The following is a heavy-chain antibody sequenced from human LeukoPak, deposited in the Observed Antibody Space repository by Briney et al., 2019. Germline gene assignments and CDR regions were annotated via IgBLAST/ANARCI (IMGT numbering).Heavy chain of an antibody. CDR3: VRSAFHAGSGNYYDY. J-gene: IGHJ4*02. V-gene: IGHV3-74*03. CDR2: IDNAGSIT. Sequence: PGGSLRLSCAAPGFTFSNYWIHWVRQAPGKGLVWVSRIDNAGSITTYADSVKGRFTISRDNAENTLYLQMNSLRVEDTAVYYCVRSAFHAGSGNYYDYWGQGTLVTASS. D-gene: IGHD3-22*01. CDR1: GFTFSNYW.